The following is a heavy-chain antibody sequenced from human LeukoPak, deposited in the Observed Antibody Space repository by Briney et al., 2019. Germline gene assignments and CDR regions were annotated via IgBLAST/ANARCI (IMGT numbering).Heavy chain of an antibody. J-gene: IGHJ3*02. CDR1: GGSFSGYY. Sequence: SETLSLTCAVYGGSFSGYYWSWIRQPPGKGLDWIGEINHSGSTNYNPSLKSRVTISVDTSKNQFSLKLSSVTAADTAVYYCARAKRWLQFGAFDIWGQGTMVTVSS. V-gene: IGHV4-34*01. D-gene: IGHD5-24*01. CDR2: INHSGST. CDR3: ARAKRWLQFGAFDI.